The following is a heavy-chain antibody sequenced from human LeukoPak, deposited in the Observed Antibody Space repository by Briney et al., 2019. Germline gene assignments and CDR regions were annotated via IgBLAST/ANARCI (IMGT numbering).Heavy chain of an antibody. D-gene: IGHD3-10*01. Sequence: GGSLRLSCAASRFTFDDYGMSWVRQAPGKGLEWVSGINWNGGSTGYVDSVKGRFTISRDNAKNSLYLQMNSLRADDTASYYCARNTRSTEYYYGSGSYYSYYFDHWGQGTLVTVYS. J-gene: IGHJ4*02. CDR3: ARNTRSTEYYYGSGSYYSYYFDH. CDR2: INWNGGST. CDR1: RFTFDDYG. V-gene: IGHV3-20*04.